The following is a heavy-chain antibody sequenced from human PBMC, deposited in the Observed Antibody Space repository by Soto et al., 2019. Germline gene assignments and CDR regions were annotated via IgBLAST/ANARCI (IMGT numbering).Heavy chain of an antibody. CDR2: IYPGYSDT. J-gene: IGHJ5*02. CDR3: ARGYCSSTSCYYHP. CDR1: GYSFTSYW. V-gene: IGHV5-51*01. Sequence: GESLKISCKGSGYSFTSYWIGWVRQMPGKGLEGMGIIYPGYSDTRYSPSFQGQVTILAAKSISTAYLQWSSLKATDTAMYYCARGYCSSTSCYYHPWGQGTLVTVSS. D-gene: IGHD2-2*01.